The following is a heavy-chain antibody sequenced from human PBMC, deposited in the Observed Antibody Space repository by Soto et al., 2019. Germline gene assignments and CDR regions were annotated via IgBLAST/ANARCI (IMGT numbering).Heavy chain of an antibody. D-gene: IGHD3-10*01. CDR3: ARGCFGQLLFDH. J-gene: IGHJ4*02. CDR1: GFTFAKYA. V-gene: IGHV3-23*01. CDR2: IRAGGGDT. Sequence: GGSLRLSCVASGFTFAKYAMSWVRQAPGKGLEWVSGIRAGGGDTNYADSVKGRFTISRDNSKNTLYVQMNSLRVDDTAVYYCARGCFGQLLFDHRGQRSLVPVSS.